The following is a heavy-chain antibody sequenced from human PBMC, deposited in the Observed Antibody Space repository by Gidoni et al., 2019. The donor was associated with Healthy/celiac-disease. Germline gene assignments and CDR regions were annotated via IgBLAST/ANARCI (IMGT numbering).Heavy chain of an antibody. CDR2: IYPGDSDN. J-gene: IGHJ4*02. V-gene: IGHV5-51*01. Sequence: EVQLVQSGAEVKKPGESLKISRTGSGYSFTRYWIGWVGQMPGKGLEWMGIIYPGDSDNRYSPSFQGKVTISADKSISTAYLQWSSLKASDTAMYYCARHGLKYSSGWHFDYWGQGTLVTVSS. CDR1: GYSFTRYW. D-gene: IGHD6-19*01. CDR3: ARHGLKYSSGWHFDY.